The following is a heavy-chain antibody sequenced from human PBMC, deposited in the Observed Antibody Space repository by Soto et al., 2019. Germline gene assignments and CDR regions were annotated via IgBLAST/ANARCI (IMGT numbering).Heavy chain of an antibody. CDR3: ARGRIQLWFL. D-gene: IGHD5-18*01. CDR2: INHSGST. V-gene: IGHV4-34*01. CDR1: CWSFSGYY. Sequence: SETLSLTCSVYCWSFSGYYWSWIRQPPGKGLEWIGEINHSGSTNYNPSLKSRVTISVDPSQNQFSLKLSSVAAADTVVYYCARGRIQLWFLWGQGTLVTVSS. J-gene: IGHJ4*02.